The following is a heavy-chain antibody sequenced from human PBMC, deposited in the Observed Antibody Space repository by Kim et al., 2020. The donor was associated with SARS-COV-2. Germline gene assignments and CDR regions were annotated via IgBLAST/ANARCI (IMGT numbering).Heavy chain of an antibody. CDR2: ISNRGGST. J-gene: IGHJ3*02. CDR1: GFTFSSYD. Sequence: GGSLRLSCAASGFTFSSYDMSWVRQAPGKGLEWVSVISNRGGSTFYADSVKGRFTISRDNSKNMLYLQMNNLRAEDTAVYYCAKGPYSGSYPRWLDIWGQGTMVTVSS. CDR3: AKGPYSGSYPRWLDI. D-gene: IGHD1-26*01. V-gene: IGHV3-23*01.